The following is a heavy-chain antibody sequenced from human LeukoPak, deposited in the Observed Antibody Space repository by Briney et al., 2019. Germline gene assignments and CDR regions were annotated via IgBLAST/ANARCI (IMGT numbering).Heavy chain of an antibody. V-gene: IGHV3-33*08. Sequence: GGSLRLSCAASGFTFSSYWMSWVRQAPGKGLEWVSFIRYDATTKYYADSVKGRFSISRDTSKNTVYLQMNSLRAEDTAVYYCARAPSIAAAGTEFDYWGQGTLVTVSS. CDR3: ARAPSIAAAGTEFDY. D-gene: IGHD6-13*01. J-gene: IGHJ4*02. CDR1: GFTFSSYW. CDR2: IRYDATTK.